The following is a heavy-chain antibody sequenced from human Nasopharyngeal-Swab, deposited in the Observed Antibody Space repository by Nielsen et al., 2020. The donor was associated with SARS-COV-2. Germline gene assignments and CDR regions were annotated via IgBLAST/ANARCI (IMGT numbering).Heavy chain of an antibody. D-gene: IGHD6-13*01. Sequence: WIRQPPGKGLEWIGEINHSGSTNYNPSLKSRVTISVDTSKNQFSLKLSSVTAADTAVYYCARGAIAAAGGDYWGQGTLVTVSS. CDR3: ARGAIAAAGGDY. CDR2: INHSGST. V-gene: IGHV4-34*01. J-gene: IGHJ4*02.